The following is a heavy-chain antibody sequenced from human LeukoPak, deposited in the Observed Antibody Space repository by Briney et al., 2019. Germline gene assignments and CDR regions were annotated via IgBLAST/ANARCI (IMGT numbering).Heavy chain of an antibody. J-gene: IGHJ4*02. D-gene: IGHD3-3*01. CDR2: IYYGGST. Sequence: SETLSLTCTVSGGSISSYYWSWIRQPPGKGLEWIGYIYYGGSTNYNPSLKSRVTISVDTSKNQFSLKLSSVTAADTAVYYCARFLYYFDYWGQGTLVTVSS. V-gene: IGHV4-59*08. CDR3: ARFLYYFDY. CDR1: GGSISSYY.